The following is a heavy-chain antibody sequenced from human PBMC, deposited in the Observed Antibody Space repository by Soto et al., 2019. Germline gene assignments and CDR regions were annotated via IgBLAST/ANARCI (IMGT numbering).Heavy chain of an antibody. CDR3: ASQTRDLVYYYYYGMDV. CDR2: IIPIFGTA. D-gene: IGHD2-2*01. CDR1: GGTFSSYA. J-gene: IGHJ6*02. Sequence: QVQLVQSGAEVKKPGSSVKVSCKASGGTFSSYAISWVRQAPGQGLEWMGGIIPIFGTANYAQKFQGRVTITADESTSTAYMELSSLRSEDTAVYYCASQTRDLVYYYYYGMDVWGQGTTVTVSS. V-gene: IGHV1-69*01.